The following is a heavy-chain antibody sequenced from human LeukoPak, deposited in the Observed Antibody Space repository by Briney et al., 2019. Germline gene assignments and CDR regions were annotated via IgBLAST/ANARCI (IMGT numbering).Heavy chain of an antibody. CDR1: GYSFTSYW. J-gene: IGHJ4*02. Sequence: GESLKISCKGSGYSFTSYWISWGRQMPGKGLEWMGRIDPSDSYTNYSPSFQGHVTISADKSISTAYLQWSSLKASDIAMYYCARDRIAAAGQIDYWGQGTLVTVSS. V-gene: IGHV5-10-1*01. CDR2: IDPSDSYT. D-gene: IGHD6-13*01. CDR3: ARDRIAAAGQIDY.